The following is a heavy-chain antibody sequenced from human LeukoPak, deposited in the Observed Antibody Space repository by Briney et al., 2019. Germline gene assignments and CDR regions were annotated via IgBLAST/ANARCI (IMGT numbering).Heavy chain of an antibody. Sequence: KPSETLSLTCTVSGGSISSYYWSWIRQPPGKGLEWIGYIYDSGSTNYNPSLKSRVTISVDTSKNQFSLNLSSVTAADTAVYYCARGVSGWHQFDYWGQGTLVTVSS. CDR3: ARGVSGWHQFDY. CDR2: IYDSGST. J-gene: IGHJ4*02. D-gene: IGHD6-19*01. V-gene: IGHV4-59*01. CDR1: GGSISSYY.